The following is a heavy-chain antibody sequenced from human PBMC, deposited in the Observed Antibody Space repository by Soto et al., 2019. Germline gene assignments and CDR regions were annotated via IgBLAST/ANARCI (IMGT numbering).Heavy chain of an antibody. V-gene: IGHV4-59*01. Sequence: SETLSLTCTVSGDSISSYYWGWIRQPPGKGLEWIGYIHYSGSTNYNPSLKSRVTISVDTPKNQFSLKVNSMTAADTAVYYCARGGLAARKGRWFDPWGQGTLVTVS. CDR1: GDSISSYY. J-gene: IGHJ5*02. CDR3: ARGGLAARKGRWFDP. D-gene: IGHD6-6*01. CDR2: IHYSGST.